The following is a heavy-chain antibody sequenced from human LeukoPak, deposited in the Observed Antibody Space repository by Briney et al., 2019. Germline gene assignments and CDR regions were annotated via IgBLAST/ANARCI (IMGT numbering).Heavy chain of an antibody. CDR1: GYTFTSYG. J-gene: IGHJ6*02. Sequence: ASVKVSCKASGYTFTSYGISWVRQAPGQGLEWMGWISAYNGNTNYAQKLQGRVTMTTDTSTSTAYMELRSLRSDDTAVYYCARDLRYYDSSGYYYVHGMDVWGQGTTVTVSS. CDR2: ISAYNGNT. CDR3: ARDLRYYDSSGYYYVHGMDV. V-gene: IGHV1-18*01. D-gene: IGHD3-22*01.